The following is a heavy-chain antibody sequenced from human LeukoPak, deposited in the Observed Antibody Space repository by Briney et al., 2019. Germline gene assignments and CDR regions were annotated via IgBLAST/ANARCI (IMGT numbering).Heavy chain of an antibody. CDR1: GLTFSSHA. V-gene: IGHV3-23*01. J-gene: IGHJ4*02. Sequence: GGSLRLSCAASGLTFSSHAMSWVRQTPGSGLEWVSLISGSGDNTYYADSVKGRFTISRDNSDNTLYLQMNSLRAEDTAIYYCAKPAPGIAVPGSAAFDDWGQGTLVDVSS. D-gene: IGHD3-10*01. CDR3: AKPAPGIAVPGSAAFDD. CDR2: ISGSGDNT.